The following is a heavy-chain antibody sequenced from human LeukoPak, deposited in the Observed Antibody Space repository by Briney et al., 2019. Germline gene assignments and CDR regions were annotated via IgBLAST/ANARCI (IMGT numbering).Heavy chain of an antibody. CDR3: ARGTDYSRAHGLDL. J-gene: IGHJ5*02. V-gene: IGHV4-59*01. Sequence: KASETLSLTCTVSGGSISSYYWSWIRQPPGKGLEWIGYIYYSGSTNYNPSLKSRVTISVDTSKNQFSLKLTSVTAADTAVYFCARGTDYSRAHGLDLWGQGTLVTVSS. CDR2: IYYSGST. D-gene: IGHD6-13*01. CDR1: GGSISSYY.